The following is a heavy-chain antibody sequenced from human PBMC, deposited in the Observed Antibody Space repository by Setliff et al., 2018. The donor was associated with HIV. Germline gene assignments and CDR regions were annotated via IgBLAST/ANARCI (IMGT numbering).Heavy chain of an antibody. CDR2: IYSGGST. V-gene: IGHV3-66*02. J-gene: IGHJ4*02. D-gene: IGHD6-13*01. Sequence: AGGSLRLSCAASGSTFSNYWMSWVRQAPGKGPEWVSVIYSGGSTYYADSVRGRFSISRDNSKNTLYLQMDSLRPEDTGFYYCAKDPFTSSWYGLDYWGQGALVTVSS. CDR1: GSTFSNYW. CDR3: AKDPFTSSWYGLDY.